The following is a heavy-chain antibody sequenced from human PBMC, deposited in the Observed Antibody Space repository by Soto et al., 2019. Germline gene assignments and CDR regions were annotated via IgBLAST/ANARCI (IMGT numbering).Heavy chain of an antibody. CDR3: ARDPSIKSTPFWSGYPWFDP. CDR1: GYTFTSYG. Sequence: GASVKVSCKASGYTFTSYGISWVRQAPGQGLEWMGWISAYNGNTNYAQKLQGRVTMTTDTSTSTAYMELRSLRSDDTAVYYCARDPSIKSTPFWSGYPWFDPWGQGTLVTVSS. J-gene: IGHJ5*02. CDR2: ISAYNGNT. V-gene: IGHV1-18*01. D-gene: IGHD3-3*01.